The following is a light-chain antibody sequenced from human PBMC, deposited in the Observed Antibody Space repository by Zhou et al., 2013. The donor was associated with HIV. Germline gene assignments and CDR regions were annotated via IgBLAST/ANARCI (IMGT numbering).Light chain of an antibody. V-gene: IGKV1-27*01. CDR2: AAS. CDR1: QGINNY. CDR3: QKYNGAPLT. J-gene: IGKJ4*01. Sequence: DIQMTQSPSSLSASVGDRVTITCRASQGINNYLAWYQQKPGKVPKVLIYAASALQPGVPSRFSGSGSGTDFTLTISSLQPEDVATYYCQKYNGAPLTFGGGTKVEMK.